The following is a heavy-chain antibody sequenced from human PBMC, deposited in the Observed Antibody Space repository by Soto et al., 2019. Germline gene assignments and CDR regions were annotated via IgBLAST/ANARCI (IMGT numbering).Heavy chain of an antibody. CDR1: GFTFSNYG. Sequence: GSLKISCAASGFTFSNYGMHWVRQAPGKGLEWVAVISYDGSNKYYADSVKGRFTISRDNSKNTLYLQMNSMRAEDTAVYYCAKDRYYYGSGSYSILDYYGMDVWGQGTTVTVSS. CDR2: ISYDGSNK. CDR3: AKDRYYYGSGSYSILDYYGMDV. J-gene: IGHJ6*02. D-gene: IGHD3-10*01. V-gene: IGHV3-30*18.